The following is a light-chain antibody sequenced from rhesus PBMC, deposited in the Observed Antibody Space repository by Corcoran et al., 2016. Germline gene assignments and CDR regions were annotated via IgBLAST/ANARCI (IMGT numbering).Light chain of an antibody. V-gene: IGKV1-25*01. Sequence: DIQMTQSPSSLSASVGDRVTITCRASQGITNDLAWYHQKPGETPKLLIYEASSLQSGIPSRFSGSGSGTDVTPTISSLQSEDFATYYCQHYYSTPYSFGQGTKVEIK. CDR1: QGITND. CDR3: QHYYSTPYS. J-gene: IGKJ2*01. CDR2: EAS.